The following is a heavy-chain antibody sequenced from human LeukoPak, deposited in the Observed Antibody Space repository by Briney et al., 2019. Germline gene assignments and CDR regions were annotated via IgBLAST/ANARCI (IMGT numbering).Heavy chain of an antibody. J-gene: IGHJ6*02. CDR1: GGAIVSGDYS. D-gene: IGHD6-25*01. CDR2: IYYSGTT. Sequence: SETLSLTCTVSGGAIVSGDYSWSWIRQAPGRGLEWIGCIYYSGTTHYNPSLKSRGTISLDTSKNQFSLKLTSVTAADTAVYYCARVSGRYYYGMDVWGQGTTATVSS. CDR3: ARVSGRYYYGMDV. V-gene: IGHV4-30-4*01.